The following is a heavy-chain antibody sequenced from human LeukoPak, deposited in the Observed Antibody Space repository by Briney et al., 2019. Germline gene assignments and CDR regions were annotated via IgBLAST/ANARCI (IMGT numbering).Heavy chain of an antibody. Sequence: SETLSLTCTVSGGSISSYYWSWIRQPPGKGLEWIGYIYYSGSTNYNPSLKSRVTISVDTSKNQFSLKLSSVTAADTAVYYCARWTTIIGFDYWGQGTLVTVSS. CDR1: GGSISSYY. J-gene: IGHJ4*02. D-gene: IGHD3-16*02. V-gene: IGHV4-59*08. CDR3: ARWTTIIGFDY. CDR2: IYYSGST.